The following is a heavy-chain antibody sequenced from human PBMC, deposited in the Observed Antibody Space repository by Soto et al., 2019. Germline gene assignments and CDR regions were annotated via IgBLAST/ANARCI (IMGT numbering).Heavy chain of an antibody. CDR2: ISYDASNK. J-gene: IGHJ1*01. D-gene: IGHD6-19*01. V-gene: IGHV3-30*04. CDR1: GFTFSSYA. CDR3: VSPYTSGWHIYFQY. Sequence: PGGSLRLSCVASGFTFSSYAMHWVRQAPGKGLEWVAAISYDASNKYYADSVKGRFTISRDHSKNTLYLQMNSLRIDDTAVYYCVSPYTSGWHIYFQYWGQGTLVTVSS.